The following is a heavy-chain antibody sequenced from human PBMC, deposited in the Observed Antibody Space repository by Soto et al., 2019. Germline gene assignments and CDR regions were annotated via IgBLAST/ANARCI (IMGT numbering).Heavy chain of an antibody. CDR1: GGSFSGYY. CDR2: INHSGST. V-gene: IGHV4-34*01. Sequence: PSETLSLTCAVYGGSFSGYYWSWIRQPPGKXLEWIGEINHSGSTNYNPSLKSRVTISVDTSKNQFSLKLSSVTAADTAVYYCARSRGSYYDSSGYYDPWFDYWGQGTLVTVSS. CDR3: ARSRGSYYDSSGYYDPWFDY. J-gene: IGHJ4*02. D-gene: IGHD3-22*01.